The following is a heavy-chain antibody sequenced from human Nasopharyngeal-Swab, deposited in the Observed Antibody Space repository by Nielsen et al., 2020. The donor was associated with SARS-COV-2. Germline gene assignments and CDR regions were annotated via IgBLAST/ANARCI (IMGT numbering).Heavy chain of an antibody. V-gene: IGHV4-34*01. Sequence: SETLSLTCAVSGLSFSGYYWSWIRQPPGKGLEWIGEINYSGSTNYNPSLKSRVTISVDTSKNQFSLKLSSVTAADTAVYYCSSSVWQQPLFCYYDMDVWGKGTTVTVSS. D-gene: IGHD6-13*01. CDR2: INYSGST. CDR1: GLSFSGYY. J-gene: IGHJ6*03. CDR3: SSSVWQQPLFCYYDMDV.